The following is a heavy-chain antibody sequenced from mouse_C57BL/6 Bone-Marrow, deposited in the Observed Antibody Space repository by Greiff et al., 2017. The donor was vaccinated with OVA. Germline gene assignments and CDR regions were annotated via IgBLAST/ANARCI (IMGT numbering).Heavy chain of an antibody. CDR2: VFPGSGGS. CDR1: GYTFTNNW. CDR3: ARDYGSSGGALDY. J-gene: IGHJ4*01. D-gene: IGHD1-1*01. Sequence: QLQQPGAELVKPGASVKMSCRASGYTFTNNWITWVRQRPGQGLEWIGDVFPGSGGSNNNEKFKRRATLTVDTSSSTAYMQLSSLTSEDSAVYYCARDYGSSGGALDYWGQGTSVTVSS. V-gene: IGHV1-55*01.